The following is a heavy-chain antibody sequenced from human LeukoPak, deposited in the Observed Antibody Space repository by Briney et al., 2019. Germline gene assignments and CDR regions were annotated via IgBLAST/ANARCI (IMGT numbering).Heavy chain of an antibody. J-gene: IGHJ5*02. Sequence: GGSLRLSCAASGFTVSSNYMSWVRQAPGKGLEWVSVIYSGGSTYYADSVKGRFTISRDNSKNTLYLQMNSLRAEDTAVYYCARGGSYYVLWFDPWGQGTLVTVSS. V-gene: IGHV3-53*01. CDR2: IYSGGST. D-gene: IGHD1-26*01. CDR1: GFTVSSNY. CDR3: ARGGSYYVLWFDP.